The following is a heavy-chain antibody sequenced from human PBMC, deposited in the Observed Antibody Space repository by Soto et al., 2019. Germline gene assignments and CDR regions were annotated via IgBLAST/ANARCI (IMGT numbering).Heavy chain of an antibody. CDR3: ARDLALAGNY. J-gene: IGHJ4*02. CDR2: ISSTSSYT. V-gene: IGHV3-21*01. D-gene: IGHD6-19*01. CDR1: GFTFSSYA. Sequence: PLGSLRLSCAASGFTFSSYAMNWVRQTQEKGLEWVSSISSTSSYTHYSDSVKGRFTIARDNANNSLFLQMNSLRAEDTATYYCARDLALAGNYWGQGVLVTVSS.